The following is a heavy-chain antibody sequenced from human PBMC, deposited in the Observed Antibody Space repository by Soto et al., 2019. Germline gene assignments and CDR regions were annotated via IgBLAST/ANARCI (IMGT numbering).Heavy chain of an antibody. CDR1: GGTISSYY. J-gene: IGHJ4*02. Sequence: PSETLSLTCTVSGGTISSYYWSWIRTPPGKGLEWIGYIYYSGSTNYNPSLKSRVTISVDTSKNQFSLKLSSVTAADTAVYYCARVVSYGRYYFDYWGQGTLVTVSS. D-gene: IGHD5-18*01. CDR2: IYYSGST. CDR3: ARVVSYGRYYFDY. V-gene: IGHV4-59*01.